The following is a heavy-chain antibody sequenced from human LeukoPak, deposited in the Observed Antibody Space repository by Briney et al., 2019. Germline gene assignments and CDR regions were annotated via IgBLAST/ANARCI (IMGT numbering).Heavy chain of an antibody. J-gene: IGHJ5*02. V-gene: IGHV1-3*01. D-gene: IGHD3-22*01. CDR2: INAGNGNT. CDR1: GYTFTSYA. CDR3: ARDFIRRLPIVVVTKPRGENWFDP. Sequence: ASVKVSCKASGYTFTSYAMHWVRQAPGQRLEWMGWINAGNGNTKYSQKFQGRVTITRDTSASTAYMELGSLRSEDTAVYHCARDFIRRLPIVVVTKPRGENWFDPWGQGTLVTVSS.